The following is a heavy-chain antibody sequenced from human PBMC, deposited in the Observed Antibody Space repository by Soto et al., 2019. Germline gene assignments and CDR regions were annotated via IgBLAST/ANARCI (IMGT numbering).Heavy chain of an antibody. J-gene: IGHJ4*02. Sequence: SKTLSLTCTVSGGSISSEGFYLSWIRQPPGKGLEWIGYIYYSGSTFYNPSFKSRVAIALDTSKNQLSLKLTSVTAADTAVYYCARDSGNYYAEYWGQGTLVTVSS. D-gene: IGHD1-26*01. CDR1: GGSISSEGFY. CDR3: ARDSGNYYAEY. CDR2: IYYSGST. V-gene: IGHV4-30-4*01.